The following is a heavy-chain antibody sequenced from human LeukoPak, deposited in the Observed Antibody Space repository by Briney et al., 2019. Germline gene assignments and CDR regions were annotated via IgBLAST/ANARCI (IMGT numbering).Heavy chain of an antibody. D-gene: IGHD3-22*01. CDR1: GGSISSGDYY. CDR2: IYYSGST. V-gene: IGHV4-30-4*01. CDR3: ARGPPFTYYYDSSGSYYYYGMDV. J-gene: IGHJ6*02. Sequence: SETLSLTCTVSGGSISSGDYYWSWIRQPPGKGLEWIGYIYYSGSTYYNPSLKSRVTISVDTSKNQFSLKLSSVTAADTAVYYCARGPPFTYYYDSSGSYYYYGMDVWGQGTTVTVSS.